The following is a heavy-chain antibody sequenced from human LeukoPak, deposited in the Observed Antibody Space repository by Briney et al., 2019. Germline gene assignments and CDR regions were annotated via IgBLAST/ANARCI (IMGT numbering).Heavy chain of an antibody. V-gene: IGHV4-34*01. Sequence: PSETLSLTYAVYGGSFSGYYWSWIRQPPGKGLEWIGEINHSGSTNYNPSLKSRVTISVDTSKNQFSLKLSSVTAADTAVYYCARGRQACYYGSGSYNYWGQGTLVTVSS. CDR1: GGSFSGYY. D-gene: IGHD3-10*01. CDR3: ARGRQACYYGSGSYNY. CDR2: INHSGST. J-gene: IGHJ4*02.